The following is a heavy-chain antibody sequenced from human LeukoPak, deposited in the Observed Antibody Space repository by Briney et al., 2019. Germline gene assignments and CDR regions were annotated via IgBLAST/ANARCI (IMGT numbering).Heavy chain of an antibody. V-gene: IGHV4-59*08. J-gene: IGHJ4*02. CDR1: GGSISSYY. CDR3: ARFVDGLYYFDY. CDR2: IYYRGST. Sequence: SETLSLTCTVSGGSISSYYWSWIRQPPGKGLEWIGYIYYRGSTNYNPSLKSRVTISVDTSKNQFSLKLSSVTAADTAVYYCARFVDGLYYFDYWGQGTLVTVSS. D-gene: IGHD2-15*01.